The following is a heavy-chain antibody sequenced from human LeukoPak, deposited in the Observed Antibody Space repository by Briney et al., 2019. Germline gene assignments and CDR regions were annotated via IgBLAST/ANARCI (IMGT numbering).Heavy chain of an antibody. CDR3: ARVTGIAVAGIASNQYYFDY. V-gene: IGHV1-46*01. D-gene: IGHD6-19*01. CDR2: INPSGGST. Sequence: ASVKVSCKASGYTFTNYYIHWVRQAPGQGLECMGIINPSGGSTSYAQKFQGRVTMTRDMSTSTVYMELSSLRSEDTAVYYCARVTGIAVAGIASNQYYFDYWGQGTLVTVSS. CDR1: GYTFTNYY. J-gene: IGHJ4*02.